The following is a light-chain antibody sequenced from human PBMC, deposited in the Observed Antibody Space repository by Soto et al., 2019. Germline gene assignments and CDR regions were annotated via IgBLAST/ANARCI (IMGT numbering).Light chain of an antibody. J-gene: IGKJ1*01. Sequence: EIVLTQSPATLSLSPGERATLSCRASQSVSSYLAWYQQKPGQAPRLLIYDASNRATGIPARFSGSGSGTDFILTISSREPEDFAVYYCQQRSNWPTTFAQGTKVDIK. V-gene: IGKV3-11*01. CDR2: DAS. CDR1: QSVSSY. CDR3: QQRSNWPTT.